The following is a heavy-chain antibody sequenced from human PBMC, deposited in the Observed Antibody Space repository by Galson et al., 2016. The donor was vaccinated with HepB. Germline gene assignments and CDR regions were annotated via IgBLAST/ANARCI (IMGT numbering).Heavy chain of an antibody. CDR2: IYWDDDK. J-gene: IGHJ4*02. V-gene: IGHV2-5*02. Sequence: PALVKPTQTLTLTCTFSGFSLSTSGVGVGWIRQPPGKALEWLALIYWDDDKTYSPSLKSRLTITKGTSKNQVLLTMTNMDPVDTATYYCFHRSRSGLWGHGTFDYWGQGTLVTVSA. CDR3: FHRSRSGLWGHGTFDY. D-gene: IGHD7-27*01. CDR1: GFSLSTSGVG.